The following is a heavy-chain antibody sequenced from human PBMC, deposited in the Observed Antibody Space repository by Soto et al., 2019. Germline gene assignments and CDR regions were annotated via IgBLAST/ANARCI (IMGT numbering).Heavy chain of an antibody. J-gene: IGHJ3*02. V-gene: IGHV4-34*01. CDR3: ARGTVAGYDALDI. CDR1: GGSFSGYY. Sequence: SETLSLTCAVYGGSFSGYYWSWIRQPPGKGLEWIGEINNSGSTNYNPSLKSRVTISEDTAKNQFYLKLRAVNAADTAVYYCARGTVAGYDALDIWGQGTMVTVSS. CDR2: INNSGST. D-gene: IGHD6-19*01.